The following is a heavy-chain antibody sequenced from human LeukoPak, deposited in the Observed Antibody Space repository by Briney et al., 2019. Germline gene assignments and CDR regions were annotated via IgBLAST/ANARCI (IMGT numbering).Heavy chain of an antibody. CDR3: ARSRTYGDYGRGLDY. D-gene: IGHD4-17*01. CDR1: GFSFSDYY. Sequence: GGSLRLSCAASGFSFSDYYMTWIRQPPGKGLVYIACINTDGFSTSYADPVKGRFTISRDNAKNTLYLQMNSLRAEDTAVYYCARSRTYGDYGRGLDYWGQGTLVTVSS. J-gene: IGHJ4*02. V-gene: IGHV3-74*01. CDR2: INTDGFST.